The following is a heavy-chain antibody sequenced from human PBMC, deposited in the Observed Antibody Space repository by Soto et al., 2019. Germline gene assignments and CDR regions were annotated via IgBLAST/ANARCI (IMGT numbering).Heavy chain of an antibody. V-gene: IGHV4-34*01. D-gene: IGHD2-2*01. J-gene: IGHJ6*02. CDR1: GGSFSGYY. CDR3: ARGWGCSSTSCHHGYYYYGMDV. Sequence: SETLSLTCAVYGGSFSGYYWSWIRQPPGKGLEWIGEINHSGSTNYNPSLKGRVTISVDTSKNQFSLKLSSVTAADTAVYYCARGWGCSSTSCHHGYYYYGMDVWGQGTAVTVSS. CDR2: INHSGST.